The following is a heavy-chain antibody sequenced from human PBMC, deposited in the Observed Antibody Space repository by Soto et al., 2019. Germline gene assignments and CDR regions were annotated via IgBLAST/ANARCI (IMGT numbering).Heavy chain of an antibody. J-gene: IGHJ4*02. CDR3: VRGPSDHKLRLVEWPYGDY. CDR2: IYSGHTT. Sequence: GGSLRLSCVASGFIVSSNQMSWVRQAPGKGLEWVSVIYSGHTTYYADSVEGRFTISRDDSRNTLYLQMDSLRVEDTAVYYCVRGPSDHKLRLVEWPYGDYWGQGALVTVSS. V-gene: IGHV3-53*01. CDR1: GFIVSSNQ. D-gene: IGHD3-3*01.